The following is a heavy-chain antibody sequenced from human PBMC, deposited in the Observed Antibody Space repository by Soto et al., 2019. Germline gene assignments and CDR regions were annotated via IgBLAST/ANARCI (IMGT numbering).Heavy chain of an antibody. D-gene: IGHD6-19*01. CDR2: LYWNDDN. Sequence: QITLKESGPTLVKPTQTLTLTCTFSGFSLSSPAVGVNWIRQPPGKALEWLVLLYWNDDNQYSPSLRSRLTITKDTSKNQVVLTMTNVDPADTATYYCAHGSGWLSDYWGQGTLVTVSS. CDR3: AHGSGWLSDY. J-gene: IGHJ4*02. V-gene: IGHV2-5*01. CDR1: GFSLSSPAVG.